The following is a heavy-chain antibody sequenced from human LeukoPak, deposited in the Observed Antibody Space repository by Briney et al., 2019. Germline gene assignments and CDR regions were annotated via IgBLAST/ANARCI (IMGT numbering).Heavy chain of an antibody. CDR1: GMTFSSYG. CDR3: ARGLGEFYFDL. D-gene: IGHD3-16*01. V-gene: IGHV3-33*01. J-gene: IGHJ4*02. Sequence: RTGGSLRLSCAASGMTFSSYGMHWVRQAPGKGLGWVAVIWYDGTKKYYVDSVKGRFTISRDNSKNTLYLQVNSLRAEDTAVYYCARGLGEFYFDLWGQGTLVTVSS. CDR2: IWYDGTKK.